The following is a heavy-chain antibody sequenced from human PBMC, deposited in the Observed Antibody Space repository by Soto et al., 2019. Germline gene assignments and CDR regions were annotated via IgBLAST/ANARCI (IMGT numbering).Heavy chain of an antibody. CDR2: INPNSGGT. CDR3: ARTVGYCSGGSCYDYAFDI. CDR1: GYTFTGYY. D-gene: IGHD2-15*01. V-gene: IGHV1-2*04. Sequence: GASMKVSCKASGYTFTGYYMHWVRQAPGQGLEWMGWINPNSGGTNYAQKFQGWVTMTRDASISTAYMELSRLRSDDTAVYYCARTVGYCSGGSCYDYAFDIWGQGTMVTVSS. J-gene: IGHJ3*02.